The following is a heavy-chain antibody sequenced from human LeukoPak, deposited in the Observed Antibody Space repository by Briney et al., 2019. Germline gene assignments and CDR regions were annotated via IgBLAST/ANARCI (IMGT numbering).Heavy chain of an antibody. D-gene: IGHD3-22*01. CDR1: GFTFSSYG. Sequence: PGGSLRLSCAASGFTFSSYGMHWVRQAPGKGLEWVAVISYDGSNKYYADSVKGRFTISRDNSKNTLYLQMNSLRAEDTAVYYCAKEAGEYYYDSSGYPFDYWGQGTLVTVST. V-gene: IGHV3-30*18. CDR3: AKEAGEYYYDSSGYPFDY. CDR2: ISYDGSNK. J-gene: IGHJ4*02.